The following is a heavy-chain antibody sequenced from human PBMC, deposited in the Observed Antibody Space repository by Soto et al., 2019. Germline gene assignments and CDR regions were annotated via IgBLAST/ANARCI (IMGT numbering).Heavy chain of an antibody. J-gene: IGHJ6*02. V-gene: IGHV1-69*13. D-gene: IGHD3-10*02. CDR2: IIPIFGTA. CDR1: GGTFSSYA. CDR3: ARGVTMYPGDYYYGMDV. Sequence: VKVSCKASGGTFSSYAISWVRQAPGQGLEWMGGIIPIFGTANYAQKFQGRVTITADESTSKAYKELSSLRSEDTAVYYCARGVTMYPGDYYYGMDVWGQGTTVTVSS.